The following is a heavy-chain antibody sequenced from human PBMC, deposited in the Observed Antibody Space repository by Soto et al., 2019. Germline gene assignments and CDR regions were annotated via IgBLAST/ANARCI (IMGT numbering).Heavy chain of an antibody. Sequence: SLRLSCTDSGFTFDDYAMSWFRQAPGKGLEWVGFIRSKAYGGTTEYAASVKGRFTISRDDSKSIAYLQMNSLKTEDTAVYYCTGDAETRDILTGYYPTAFDYWGQGTLVTVSS. CDR2: IRSKAYGGTT. D-gene: IGHD3-9*01. CDR3: TGDAETRDILTGYYPTAFDY. CDR1: GFTFDDYA. J-gene: IGHJ4*02. V-gene: IGHV3-49*03.